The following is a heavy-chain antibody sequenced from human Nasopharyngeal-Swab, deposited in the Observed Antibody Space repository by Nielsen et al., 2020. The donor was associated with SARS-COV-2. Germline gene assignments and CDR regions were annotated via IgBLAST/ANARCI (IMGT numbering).Heavy chain of an antibody. CDR2: ISGSGGST. V-gene: IGHV3-23*01. J-gene: IGHJ4*02. D-gene: IGHD3-9*01. Sequence: GGSLRLSCAASGFTFSSYAMSWVRQAPGKGLEWVSAISGSGGSTYYADSVKGRFTISRDNAKNSLYLQMNSLRDEDTAVYYCARDTILTPDYWGQGTLVTVSS. CDR3: ARDTILTPDY. CDR1: GFTFSSYA.